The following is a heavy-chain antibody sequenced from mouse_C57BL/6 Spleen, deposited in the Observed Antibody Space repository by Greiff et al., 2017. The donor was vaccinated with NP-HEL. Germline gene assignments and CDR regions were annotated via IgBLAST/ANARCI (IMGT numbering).Heavy chain of an antibody. V-gene: IGHV14-1*01. D-gene: IGHD4-1*01. CDR2: IDPEDGDT. Sequence: VQLQQSGAELVRPGASVKLSCTASGFNIKDYYMHWVKQRPEQGLEWIGRIDPEDGDTEYAPKFQGKATMTADTSSNTAYLQLSSLTSEDTAVYYCTPITGPAWFADWGQGTLVTVSA. CDR1: GFNIKDYY. CDR3: TPITGPAWFAD. J-gene: IGHJ3*01.